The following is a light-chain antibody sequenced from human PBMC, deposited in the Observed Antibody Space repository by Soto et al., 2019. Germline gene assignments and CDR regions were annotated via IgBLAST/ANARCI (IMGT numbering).Light chain of an antibody. V-gene: IGKV1-5*01. Sequence: DIQMTQSPSTVSAYVGDSVTITCRASQSVSNWLAWYQQKPGKAPKLLIYDASSLESGVPSRFSGSASGTEFTLTISSLQTDDFSTYYCQQYKSYWTFGQGTKVDIK. CDR1: QSVSNW. CDR2: DAS. CDR3: QQYKSYWT. J-gene: IGKJ1*01.